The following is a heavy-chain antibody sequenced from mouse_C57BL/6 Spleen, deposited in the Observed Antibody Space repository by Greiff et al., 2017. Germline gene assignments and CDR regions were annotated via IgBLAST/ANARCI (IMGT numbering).Heavy chain of an antibody. CDR1: GYTFTDYS. CDR3: TRGHNSGHVGFAD. Sequence: VQLQQSGPELVKPWASVKISCKASGYTFTDYSINWVKQRPGQGLECIGWIFPGSGSTYYNEKFKGKATLTVDQSSSTAYMLLSTLTSEDSAVYFYTRGHNSGHVGFADCSQETLVTVCA. J-gene: IGHJ3*01. V-gene: IGHV1-75*01. D-gene: IGHD3-2*02. CDR2: IFPGSGST.